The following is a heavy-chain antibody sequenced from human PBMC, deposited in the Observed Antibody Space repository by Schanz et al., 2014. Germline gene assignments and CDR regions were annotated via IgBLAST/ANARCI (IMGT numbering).Heavy chain of an antibody. CDR2: ISGRGDST. Sequence: EVQLVESGGGLVQPGGSLRLSCAASGFTFRNYKMIWVRQAPGKGLEWVSLISGRGDSTHYADSVKGRFTISRDNSKNTLYLQMNSLRPEDTAVYYCAKEGSIYWDRSVDYWGQGTLVTVSS. CDR3: AKEGSIYWDRSVDY. V-gene: IGHV3-23*04. J-gene: IGHJ4*02. D-gene: IGHD1-26*01. CDR1: GFTFRNYK.